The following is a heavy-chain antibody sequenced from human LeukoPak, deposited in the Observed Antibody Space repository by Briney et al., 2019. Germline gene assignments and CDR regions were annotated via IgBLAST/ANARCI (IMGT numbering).Heavy chain of an antibody. J-gene: IGHJ4*02. CDR3: ARDQYGDYTFDY. V-gene: IGHV3-48*02. D-gene: IGHD4-17*01. CDR2: ICSSNSTI. Sequence: GGALRLSCAASGFTFSSYSMNWVRQAPGKGLERVSNICSSNSTIYYADSMKGRFTISRDNAKNSLYLQMNSLRDEDTAVYYCARDQYGDYTFDYWGQGTLVTVSS. CDR1: GFTFSSYS.